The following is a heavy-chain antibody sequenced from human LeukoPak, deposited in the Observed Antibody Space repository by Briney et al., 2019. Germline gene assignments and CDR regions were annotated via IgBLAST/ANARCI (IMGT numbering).Heavy chain of an antibody. D-gene: IGHD1-26*01. CDR1: GYTFTSYY. J-gene: IGHJ5*02. Sequence: ASVKISCKASGYTFTSYYMHWVRQAPGQGLEWMGIINPSGGSTSYAQKSQGRVTMTRDTSTSTVYMELSSLRSEDTAVYYCARDTTPYNWFDPWGQGTLVTVSS. V-gene: IGHV1-46*01. CDR2: INPSGGST. CDR3: ARDTTPYNWFDP.